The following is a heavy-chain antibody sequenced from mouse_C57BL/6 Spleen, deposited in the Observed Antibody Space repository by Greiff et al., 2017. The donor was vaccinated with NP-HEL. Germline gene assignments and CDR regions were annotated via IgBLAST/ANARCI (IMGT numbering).Heavy chain of an antibody. V-gene: IGHV5-9-1*02. CDR2: ISSGGDYI. D-gene: IGHD1-1*01. Sequence: EVKLVESGEGLVKPGGSLKLSCAASGFTFTSYAMSWVRQTPEKRLEWVAYISSGGDYIYYADTVKGRIPISRDNARNTLYLQMSSLKSEDTAMYYCTRGPFYYYGSSYGYFDVWGTGTTVTVSS. J-gene: IGHJ1*03. CDR1: GFTFTSYA. CDR3: TRGPFYYYGSSYGYFDV.